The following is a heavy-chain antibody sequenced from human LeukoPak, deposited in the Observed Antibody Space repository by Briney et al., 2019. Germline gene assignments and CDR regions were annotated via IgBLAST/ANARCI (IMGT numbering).Heavy chain of an antibody. CDR3: ARVLLGGDNRLYGIDV. CDR1: GFTVSSNY. Sequence: PGGSLRLSCAASGFTVSSNYMNWVRQAPGEGLEWVSVLYSGGSTYYADSVKGRFTISRDNSRNTVFLQMNSLRAEDTAVYYCARVLLGGDNRLYGIDVWGQGTTVTVSS. CDR2: LYSGGST. D-gene: IGHD2-21*02. J-gene: IGHJ6*02. V-gene: IGHV3-53*01.